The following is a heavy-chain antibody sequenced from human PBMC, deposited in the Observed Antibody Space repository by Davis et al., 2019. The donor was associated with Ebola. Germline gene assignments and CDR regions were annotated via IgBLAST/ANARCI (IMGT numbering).Heavy chain of an antibody. V-gene: IGHV1-3*01. Sequence: ASVKVSCKASGYTFTSYAMHWVRQAPGQRLEWMGWINAGNGNTKYSQKFQGRVTITRDTSASTAYMELSSLRSEDTAVYYCARDSSGWYFFDYWGQGTLVTVSS. CDR2: INAGNGNT. J-gene: IGHJ4*02. CDR1: GYTFTSYA. D-gene: IGHD6-19*01. CDR3: ARDSSGWYFFDY.